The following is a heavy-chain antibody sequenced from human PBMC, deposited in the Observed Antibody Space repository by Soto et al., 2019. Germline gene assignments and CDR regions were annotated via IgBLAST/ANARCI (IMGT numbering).Heavy chain of an antibody. J-gene: IGHJ4*02. CDR1: GDSISSSSYY. V-gene: IGHV4-39*01. CDR3: ARQPKYCSGGSCYSRYGYFDY. Sequence: SETLSLTCTVSGDSISSSSYYWGWVRQPPGKGLEWIGTIYYSGSAYYNQSLKSRVAISVDTSKNQFSLKLGSVTAADTAVYYCARQPKYCSGGSCYSRYGYFDYWGQGTPVTVSS. CDR2: IYYSGSA. D-gene: IGHD2-15*01.